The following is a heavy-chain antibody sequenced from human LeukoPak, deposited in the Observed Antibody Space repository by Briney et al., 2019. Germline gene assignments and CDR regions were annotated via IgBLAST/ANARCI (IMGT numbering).Heavy chain of an antibody. CDR1: GGALSSFY. V-gene: IGHV4-59*08. CDR2: IYFSGSS. Sequence: PSETLSLTCTVSGGALSSFYWSWIRQPPGKGLEWNGYIYFSGSSNYNPSFKSRVTMSVDTSKNQFSLKLSSVTAADTAVYYCARHVRSGYNFLDYWGQGNLVTVSS. J-gene: IGHJ4*02. CDR3: ARHVRSGYNFLDY. D-gene: IGHD5-24*01.